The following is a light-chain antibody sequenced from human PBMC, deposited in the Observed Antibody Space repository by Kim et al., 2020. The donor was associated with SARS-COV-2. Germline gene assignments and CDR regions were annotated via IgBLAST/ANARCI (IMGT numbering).Light chain of an antibody. CDR1: QDISTG. CDR3: LQYNDYPIT. Sequence: ASLGDRVTITCRASQDISTGVAWFQQKPGKAPQCLIYAASTLQSGVPSRFSGSGSGTHFTLTISSLQPEDFATYYCLQYNDYPITFGQGTRLEIK. V-gene: IGKV1D-16*01. CDR2: AAS. J-gene: IGKJ5*01.